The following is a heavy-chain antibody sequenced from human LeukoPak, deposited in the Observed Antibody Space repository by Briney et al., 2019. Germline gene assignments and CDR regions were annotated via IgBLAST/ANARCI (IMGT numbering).Heavy chain of an antibody. J-gene: IGHJ4*02. CDR3: AKSDYDSSGYYYFEY. D-gene: IGHD3-22*01. CDR2: IRYDGSNK. CDR1: GFSSYG. V-gene: IGHV3-30*02. Sequence: GGSLRLSCAASGFSSYGMHWVRQAPGKGLEWVAFIRYDGSNKFYADSVKGRFTISRDNSKNTLYLQMNSLRAEDTAVYYCAKSDYDSSGYYYFEYRGQGTPVTVSS.